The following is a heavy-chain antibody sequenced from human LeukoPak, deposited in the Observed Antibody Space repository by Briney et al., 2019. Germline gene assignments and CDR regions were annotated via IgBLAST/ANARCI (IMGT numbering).Heavy chain of an antibody. CDR1: GFTVSRNY. D-gene: IGHD4-17*01. Sequence: GGSLRLSCAASGFTVSRNYMTWVRPAPGPGLEWVSLIYSGGSTYYADSVKGRFTISRDNSKNTLYLQMNSLRAEDTAVFYCAGRDSGDYPYFDYWGQGTLVTVSS. CDR3: AGRDSGDYPYFDY. V-gene: IGHV3-53*01. CDR2: IYSGGST. J-gene: IGHJ4*02.